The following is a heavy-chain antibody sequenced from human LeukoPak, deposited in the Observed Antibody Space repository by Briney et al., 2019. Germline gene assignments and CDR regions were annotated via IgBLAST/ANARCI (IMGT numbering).Heavy chain of an antibody. V-gene: IGHV3-64*01. Sequence: GGSLRLSCAASGFTFSSYAMHWVRQAPGKGLEYVSAISSNGGSTYYANSVKGRFTISRDNSKNALYLQMGSLRAEDMAVYYCASGLAFDYWGQGTLVAVSS. CDR1: GFTFSSYA. CDR2: ISSNGGST. CDR3: ASGLAFDY. J-gene: IGHJ4*02. D-gene: IGHD3/OR15-3a*01.